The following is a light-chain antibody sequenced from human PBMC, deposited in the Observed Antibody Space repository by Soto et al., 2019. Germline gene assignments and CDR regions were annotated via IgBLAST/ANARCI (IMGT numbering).Light chain of an antibody. CDR3: QQYGSSPTWT. J-gene: IGKJ1*01. CDR2: GVS. V-gene: IGKV3-20*01. CDR1: QSVRSSF. Sequence: EIVMTQSPATLSVSPVEMATLSCRASQSVRSSFLAWYQQKPGQAPRLLIYGVSSRATGIPDRFSGSGSGTDFTLTISRLEPEDSAVYYCQQYGSSPTWTFGQGTTGDIK.